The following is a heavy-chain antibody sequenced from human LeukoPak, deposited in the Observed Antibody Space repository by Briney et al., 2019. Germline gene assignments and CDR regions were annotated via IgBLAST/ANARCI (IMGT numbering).Heavy chain of an antibody. CDR2: INHSGST. J-gene: IGHJ4*02. CDR3: ARAWFGESTKYYFDY. CDR1: SGSFSGYY. D-gene: IGHD3-10*01. V-gene: IGHV4-34*01. Sequence: SETLSLTCAVYSGSFSGYYWSWIRQPPGKGLEWIGEINHSGSTNYNPSLKSRVTISVDTSKNQFSLKLSSVTAADTAVYYCARAWFGESTKYYFDYWGQGTLVTVSS.